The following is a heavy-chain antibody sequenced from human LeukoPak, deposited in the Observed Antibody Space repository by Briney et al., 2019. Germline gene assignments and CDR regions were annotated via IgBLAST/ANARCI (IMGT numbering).Heavy chain of an antibody. CDR2: ISWNSGSI. J-gene: IGHJ4*02. CDR3: ARWAGAILTDY. CDR1: GFTFDDYA. V-gene: IGHV3-9*01. D-gene: IGHD1-26*01. Sequence: HPGGSLRLSCAASGFTFDDYAMHWVRQAPGKGLEWVSGISWNSGSIGYADSVKGRFTISRDNSKSTLSLQMNSLRAEDTAVYYCARWAGAILTDYWGQGTLVTVSS.